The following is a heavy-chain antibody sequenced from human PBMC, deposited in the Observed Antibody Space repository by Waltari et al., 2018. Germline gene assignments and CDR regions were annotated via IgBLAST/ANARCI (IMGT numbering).Heavy chain of an antibody. CDR1: GGSFSGYY. Sequence: QVQLQQWGAGVMKPSETLSLTCAVYGGSFSGYYWTWIRQPQGKGLEWIGEVNDSVNTNYISSLKTRLSISIDTSKNQFSLKLTAVTAADTAMYYCARHGRIRAVALIEYWGPGTLVTVSS. CDR2: VNDSVNT. J-gene: IGHJ4*02. D-gene: IGHD3-22*01. CDR3: ARHGRIRAVALIEY. V-gene: IGHV4-34*01.